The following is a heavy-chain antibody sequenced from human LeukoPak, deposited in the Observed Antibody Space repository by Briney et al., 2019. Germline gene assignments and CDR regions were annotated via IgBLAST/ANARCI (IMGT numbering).Heavy chain of an antibody. Sequence: SETLSLTCTVSGGSISSGNYYWSWIRQPAGKGLEWIGRIYTSGSTTYNPSLKSRVTISADTSKNQVSLELSSVTAADTAMYYCARESDLSNYDRTDYWGQGTLVTVSS. CDR3: ARESDLSNYDRTDY. CDR1: GGSISSGNYY. J-gene: IGHJ4*02. CDR2: IYTSGST. V-gene: IGHV4-61*02. D-gene: IGHD4/OR15-4a*01.